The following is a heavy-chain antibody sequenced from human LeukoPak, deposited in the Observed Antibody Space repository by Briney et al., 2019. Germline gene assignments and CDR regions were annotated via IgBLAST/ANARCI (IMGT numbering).Heavy chain of an antibody. CDR3: ARCSSSWYKLPYYYYGMDV. V-gene: IGHV1-18*01. J-gene: IGHJ6*02. D-gene: IGHD6-13*01. CDR2: ISAYNGNT. Sequence: GASVKVSGKSSVYTFTSYGISWVRQAPGQGLEGMGWISAYNGNTNYAQKLQGRVTITTDTSTSTAYMELRSLRSDDTAVYYCARCSSSWYKLPYYYYGMDVWGQGTRSPSP. CDR1: VYTFTSYG.